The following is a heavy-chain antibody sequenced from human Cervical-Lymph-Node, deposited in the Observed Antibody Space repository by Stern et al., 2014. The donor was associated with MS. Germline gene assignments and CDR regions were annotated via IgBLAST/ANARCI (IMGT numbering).Heavy chain of an antibody. D-gene: IGHD6-19*01. Sequence: VQLLESGAELKKPGSSEQVSCTTSGGIFISSTITWVRQVPGQGLEWMGDISPGLDSVDYAQEFQGRFTLTADDSTNTVYMELTSLQSGDTAMYYCARDGFDSGSALAFWGQGTLVTVSS. V-gene: IGHV1-69*01. CDR1: GGIFISST. J-gene: IGHJ4*02. CDR3: ARDGFDSGSALAF. CDR2: ISPGLDSV.